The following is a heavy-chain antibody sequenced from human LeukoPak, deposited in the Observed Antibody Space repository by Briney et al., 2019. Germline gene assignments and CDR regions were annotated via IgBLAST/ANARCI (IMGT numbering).Heavy chain of an antibody. J-gene: IGHJ4*02. V-gene: IGHV4-39*07. D-gene: IGHD3-16*01. CDR3: ARDGSGGGSYY. CDR2: SYYSGST. CDR1: GGSISSYY. Sequence: PSETLSLTCTVPGGSISSYYWSWIRQPPGKGLEWIGSSYYSGSTYYNPSLKSRVTISVDTSKNQFSLKLSSVTAADTAVYYCARDGSGGGSYYWGQGTLVTVSS.